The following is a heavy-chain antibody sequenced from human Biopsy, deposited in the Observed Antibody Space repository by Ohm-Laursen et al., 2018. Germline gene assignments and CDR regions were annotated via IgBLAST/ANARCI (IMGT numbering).Heavy chain of an antibody. J-gene: IGHJ6*02. CDR1: GFTFATYG. D-gene: IGHD3-10*01. V-gene: IGHV3-33*08. CDR2: IWYDGSNK. CDR3: ARDRYYGSANYFGYYNMDV. Sequence: SLRLSCAASGFTFATYGMSWVRRAPGKGLEWVAVIWYDGSNKYYADSVKGRFTISRDNSKNTLFLQMNNLRAEDTAVYYCARDRYYGSANYFGYYNMDVWGQGTTVTVSS.